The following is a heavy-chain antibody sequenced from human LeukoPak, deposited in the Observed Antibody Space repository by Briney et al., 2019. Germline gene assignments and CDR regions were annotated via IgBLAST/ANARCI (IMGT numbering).Heavy chain of an antibody. CDR2: ISGSGGST. Sequence: GGSLRLSCAASGFTFSSYAMSWVRQAPGKGLEWVSAISGSGGSTYYADSVKGRFTISRDNSKNTLYLQMNNLRAEDTAVYYCAKGYDSSGYYYHNWGQGTLVTVSS. D-gene: IGHD3-22*01. CDR1: GFTFSSYA. J-gene: IGHJ4*02. CDR3: AKGYDSSGYYYHN. V-gene: IGHV3-23*01.